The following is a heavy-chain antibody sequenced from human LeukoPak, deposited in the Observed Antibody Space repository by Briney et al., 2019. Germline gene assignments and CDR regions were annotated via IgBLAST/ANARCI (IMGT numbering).Heavy chain of an antibody. Sequence: SETLSLTCAVSGGSISGNNWWNWVRQPPGKGLEWIGEIYHSGTSNYNPSLKSRVTISVDTSKNQFSLKLSSVTAADTAVYYCSCYDILTGYYDYWGQGTLVTVSS. J-gene: IGHJ4*02. CDR1: GGSISGNNW. D-gene: IGHD3-9*01. V-gene: IGHV4-4*02. CDR3: SCYDILTGYYDY. CDR2: IYHSGTS.